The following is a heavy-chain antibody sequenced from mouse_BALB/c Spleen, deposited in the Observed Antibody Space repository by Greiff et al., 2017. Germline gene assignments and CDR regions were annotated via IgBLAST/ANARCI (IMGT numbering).Heavy chain of an antibody. CDR3: TRLGYRYSWFAY. CDR1: GFNIKDYY. V-gene: IGHV14-4*02. D-gene: IGHD2-14*01. J-gene: IGHJ3*01. CDR2: IDPENGDT. Sequence: VQLQQSGAELVRSGASVKLSCTASGFNIKDYYMHWVKQRPEQGLEWIGWIDPENGDTEYAPKFQGKATMTADTSSNTAYLQLSSLTSEDSAVYYCTRLGYRYSWFAYWGQGTLVTVSA.